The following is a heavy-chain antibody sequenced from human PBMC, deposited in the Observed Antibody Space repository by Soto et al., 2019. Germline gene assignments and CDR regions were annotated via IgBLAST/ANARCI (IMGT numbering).Heavy chain of an antibody. CDR1: GFTFSVSA. CDR3: ARPYCRSTRCYLYYYGMDV. Sequence: QVQVVESGGGVVQPGTSLRLSCAASGFTFSVSAIHWVRQAPGKGLEWVAVISSDGSHQYYADSVRGRFTISRDNPKNTLYLQTNSLRAEDTAVDYCARPYCRSTRCYLYYYGMDVWGPGTTVTVSS. D-gene: IGHD2-2*01. J-gene: IGHJ6*02. CDR2: ISSDGSHQ. V-gene: IGHV3-30-3*01.